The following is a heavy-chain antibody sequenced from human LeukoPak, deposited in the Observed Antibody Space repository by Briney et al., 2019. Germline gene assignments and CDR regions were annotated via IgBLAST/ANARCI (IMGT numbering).Heavy chain of an antibody. CDR3: ARAYSGYENFDY. V-gene: IGHV4-34*01. CDR1: SGSISSYY. Sequence: SETLSLTCTVSSGSISSYYWSWIRQPPGKGLEWIGEINHSGSTNYNPSLKSRVTISVDTSKNQFSLKLSSVTAADTAVYYCARAYSGYENFDYWGQGTLVTVSS. J-gene: IGHJ4*02. D-gene: IGHD5-12*01. CDR2: INHSGST.